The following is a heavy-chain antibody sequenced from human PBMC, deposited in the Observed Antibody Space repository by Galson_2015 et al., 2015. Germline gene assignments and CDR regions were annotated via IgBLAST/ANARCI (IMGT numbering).Heavy chain of an antibody. CDR3: AKSIVVPAALRAGGHFDY. V-gene: IGHV3-23*01. CDR1: GFTFSSYA. J-gene: IGHJ4*02. Sequence: SLRLSCAASGFTFSSYAMSWVRQAPGKGLEWVSAISGSGGSTYYADSVKGRFTISRDNSKNTLYLQMNSLRAEDTAVYYCAKSIVVPAALRAGGHFDYWGQGTLVTVSS. CDR2: ISGSGGST. D-gene: IGHD2-2*02.